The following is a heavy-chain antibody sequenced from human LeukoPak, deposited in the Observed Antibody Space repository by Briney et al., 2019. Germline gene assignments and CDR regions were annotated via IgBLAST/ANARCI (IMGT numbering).Heavy chain of an antibody. CDR2: IWSDGTEK. CDR3: AKDAQRGFDFSNSLES. D-gene: IGHD4-11*01. Sequence: QPGGSLRLSCATSGFTFSHYGMHWVRQAPGKGLEWVVVIWSDGTEKYYGDSVKGRFTISRDNSKKTVYLQMNSLRVEDTAIYYCAKDAQRGFDFSNSLESWGQGTLVTVSS. J-gene: IGHJ4*02. V-gene: IGHV3-33*06. CDR1: GFTFSHYG.